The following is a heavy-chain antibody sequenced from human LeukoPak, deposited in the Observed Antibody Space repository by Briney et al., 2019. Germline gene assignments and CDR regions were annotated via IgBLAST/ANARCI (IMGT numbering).Heavy chain of an antibody. CDR1: GFTFNSYN. J-gene: IGHJ3*02. V-gene: IGHV3-48*02. CDR2: ISSSSSTI. CDR3: ARAYSSSSGRDAFDS. D-gene: IGHD6-6*01. Sequence: GGSLRLSCAASGFTFNSYNMNWVRQAPGKGLEWVSYISSSSSTIYYADSVKGRFTISRDSAKTSLFLQMNSLRDEDTAVYYCARAYSSSSGRDAFDSWGLGTLATVSS.